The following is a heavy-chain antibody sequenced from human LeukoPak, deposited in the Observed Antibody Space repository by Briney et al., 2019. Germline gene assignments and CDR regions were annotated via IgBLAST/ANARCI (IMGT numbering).Heavy chain of an antibody. CDR2: IFHTGSA. Sequence: SETLSLTCAVSWYSISTVYFRGWIRQSPGQGLEWIGSIFHTGSASYNPSLKNRATLSVDTSKNEFSLKLTSVSAADTAIYYCACSRWTYMDYWGQGTLVIVSS. CDR3: ACSRWTYMDY. V-gene: IGHV4-38-2*01. J-gene: IGHJ4*02. D-gene: IGHD2-15*01. CDR1: WYSISTVYF.